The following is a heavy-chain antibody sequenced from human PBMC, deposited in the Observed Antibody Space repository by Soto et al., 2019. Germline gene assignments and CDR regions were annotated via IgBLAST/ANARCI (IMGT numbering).Heavy chain of an antibody. V-gene: IGHV1-18*01. Sequence: QVQLVQSGAEVRKPGASVNVSCKTSGYIFTNYGVAWVRQAPGQGLELVAWISGYNGYPKHTQKFQGRVTVTTDTTTRTGYMELRNLRPDDTAVYYCARASAGALYDFWGQGTRVTVSS. J-gene: IGHJ4*02. CDR1: GYIFTNYG. CDR3: ARASAGALYDF. D-gene: IGHD6-13*01. CDR2: ISGYNGYP.